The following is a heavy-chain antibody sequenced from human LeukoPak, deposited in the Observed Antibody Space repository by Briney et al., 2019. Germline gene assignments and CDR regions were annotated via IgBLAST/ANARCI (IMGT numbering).Heavy chain of an antibody. CDR2: NPDEGSQE. CDR1: GFTSGSYA. D-gene: IGHD3-22*01. CDR3: AKLGIGEYEVSGYYPPTQNAVFDV. J-gene: IGHJ3*01. Sequence: GGSLTLPCAPSGFTSGSYAMQWVRQTQCKGLKWLALNPDEGSQEYYADSVKGRFTISRDNPNKTLWLQMNGLRPEDTAVYYCAKLGIGEYEVSGYYPPTQNAVFDVWGQGTMVTVSS. V-gene: IGHV3-30*04.